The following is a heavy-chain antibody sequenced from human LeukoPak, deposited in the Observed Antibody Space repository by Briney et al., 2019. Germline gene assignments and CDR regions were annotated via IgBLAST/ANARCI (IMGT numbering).Heavy chain of an antibody. CDR1: GGSVDTIDYY. Sequence: PSETLSLTCTVSGGSVDTIDYYWSWIRQPPGKGLEWIGYMYHTGSSIYSPSLKSRLTISVDTSKNQFSLNLRSMTAADTAVYYCAGDQGGSAHRHAFDIWGQGTLVTVSS. CDR2: MYHTGSS. J-gene: IGHJ3*02. D-gene: IGHD1-26*01. V-gene: IGHV4-61*08. CDR3: AGDQGGSAHRHAFDI.